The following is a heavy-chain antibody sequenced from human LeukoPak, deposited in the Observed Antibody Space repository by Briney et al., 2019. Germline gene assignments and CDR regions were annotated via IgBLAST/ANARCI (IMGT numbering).Heavy chain of an antibody. CDR1: GYSFTSYW. CDR2: IYPGDSDT. J-gene: IGHJ4*02. CDR3: ARLSRLDSSGWFFDY. Sequence: GESLKISCKGSGYSFTSYWIAWVRQMPGKGLEWMGIIYPGDSDTRYSPSFEGQVTISADESISTAYLQWSSLKASDTAMYYCARLSRLDSSGWFFDYWGQGTLLTVSS. D-gene: IGHD6-19*01. V-gene: IGHV5-51*01.